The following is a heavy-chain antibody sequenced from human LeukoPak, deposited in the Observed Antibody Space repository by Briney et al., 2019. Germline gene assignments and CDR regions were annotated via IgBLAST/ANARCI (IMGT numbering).Heavy chain of an antibody. CDR2: LHPNNGAT. CDR3: ARDGPAQMVDFDY. V-gene: IGHV1-2*02. Sequence: ASVKVSCKTSGYTFTGSGWYLYWLRQAPGQGLECVGWLHPNNGATGYAQKFQGRVAMTTDTSISTAYMELSRLRPDDTAIYYCARDGPAQMVDFDYWGQGTLVTVSS. D-gene: IGHD3-10*01. CDR1: GYTFTGSGWY. J-gene: IGHJ4*01.